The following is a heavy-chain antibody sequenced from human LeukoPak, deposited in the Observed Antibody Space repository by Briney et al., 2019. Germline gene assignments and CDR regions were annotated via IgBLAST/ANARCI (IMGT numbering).Heavy chain of an antibody. D-gene: IGHD4-23*01. CDR3: AAKTTVVRGRYFDY. Sequence: GASVKVSCKASGFTFTSSAMQWVRQARGQRLEWIGWIVVGSGNTNYAQKFQERVTITRDMSTSTAYMELSSLRSEDTAVYYCAAKTTVVRGRYFDYWDQGTLVTVSS. CDR1: GFTFTSSA. V-gene: IGHV1-58*02. CDR2: IVVGSGNT. J-gene: IGHJ4*02.